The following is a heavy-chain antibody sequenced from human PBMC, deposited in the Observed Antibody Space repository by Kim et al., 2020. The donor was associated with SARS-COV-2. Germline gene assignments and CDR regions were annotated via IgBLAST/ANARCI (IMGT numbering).Heavy chain of an antibody. Sequence: QKFQGRVTITADESTSTAYMELSSRRSEDTAVYYCARGNDFWSGSNGMDVWGQGTTVTVSS. CDR3: ARGNDFWSGSNGMDV. V-gene: IGHV1-69*01. J-gene: IGHJ6*02. D-gene: IGHD3-3*01.